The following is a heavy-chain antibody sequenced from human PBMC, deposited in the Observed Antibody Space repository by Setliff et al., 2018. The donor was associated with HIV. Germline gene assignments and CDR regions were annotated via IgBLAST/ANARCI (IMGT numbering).Heavy chain of an antibody. CDR3: ARGRNRNYVVYGMDV. Sequence: GGSLRLSCAASGFIFSSYSMNWVRQAPGKGLEWVSYISSSSSTIYYADSVKGRFTISRDNSKNMLYLQMDSLRAEDTAVYYRARGRNRNYVVYGMDVWGQGTTVTVSS. CDR1: GFIFSSYS. V-gene: IGHV3-48*01. CDR2: ISSSSSTI. J-gene: IGHJ6*02. D-gene: IGHD1-7*01.